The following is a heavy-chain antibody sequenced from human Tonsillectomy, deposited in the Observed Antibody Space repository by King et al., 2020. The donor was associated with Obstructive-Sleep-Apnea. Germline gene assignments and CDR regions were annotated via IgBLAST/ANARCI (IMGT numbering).Heavy chain of an antibody. CDR2: ISSSSSYI. CDR1: GFTFSSHT. Sequence: VQLVESGGGLVKPGGSLRLSCAASGFTFSSHTMSWVRQAPGKGLEWVSSISSSSSYIYYADSVRGRFTISRDNAKNSLYLQMNSRRAEDTAVYYWASETGYCSGCRCYRFGLDVWGQGTTVTVSS. J-gene: IGHJ6*02. V-gene: IGHV3-21*01. D-gene: IGHD2-15*01. CDR3: ASETGYCSGCRCYRFGLDV.